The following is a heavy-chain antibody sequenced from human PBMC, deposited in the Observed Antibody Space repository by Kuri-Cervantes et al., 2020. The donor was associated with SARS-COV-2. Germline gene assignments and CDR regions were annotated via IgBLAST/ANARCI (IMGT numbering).Heavy chain of an antibody. J-gene: IGHJ4*02. CDR1: GGSISSSSYY. V-gene: IGHV4-39*01. CDR3: ARQLWGKTPLDY. Sequence: GSLRLSCTVSGGSISSSSYYWGWIRQPPGKGLEWIGSIYYSGSTYHNPSLKSRVTISVDTSKNQFSLKLSSVTAADTAVYYCARQLWGKTPLDYWGQGTLVTVSS. D-gene: IGHD7-27*01. CDR2: IYYSGST.